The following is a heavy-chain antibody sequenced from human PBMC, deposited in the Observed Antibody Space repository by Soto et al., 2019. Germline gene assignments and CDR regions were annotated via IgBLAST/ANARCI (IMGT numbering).Heavy chain of an antibody. V-gene: IGHV3-30*18. CDR2: ISYDGSNK. D-gene: IGHD5-12*01. CDR3: AKDRVDGYKYYFDY. J-gene: IGHJ4*02. CDR1: GFTFSSYG. Sequence: LRLSCAASGFTFSSYGMHWVRQAPGKGLEWVAVISYDGSNKYYADSVKGRFTISRDNSKNTLYLQMNSLRAEDTAVYYCAKDRVDGYKYYFDYWGQGTLVTVSS.